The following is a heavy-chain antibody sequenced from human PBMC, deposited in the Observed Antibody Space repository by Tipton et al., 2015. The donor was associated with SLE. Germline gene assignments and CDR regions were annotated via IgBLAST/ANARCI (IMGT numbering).Heavy chain of an antibody. CDR3: ATVGPRGPFDY. CDR1: GGSFSGYY. CDR2: IKQAGSEK. J-gene: IGHJ4*02. Sequence: LSLTCAVYGGSFSGYYWSWIRQAPGKGLEWVANIKQAGSEKYYVDSVKGRFTISRDNAKNSLYLQMNSLRAEDTAVYYCATVGPRGPFDYWGQGTLVTVSS. V-gene: IGHV3-7*01.